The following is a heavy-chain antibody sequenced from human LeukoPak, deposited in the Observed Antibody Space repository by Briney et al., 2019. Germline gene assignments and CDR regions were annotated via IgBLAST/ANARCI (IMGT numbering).Heavy chain of an antibody. CDR2: ISGSGGST. CDR1: GFTFSSYA. Sequence: GGSLRLSCAASGFTFSSYAMSWVRQAPGKGLEWVSAISGSGGSTYYADSVKGRFTISRDNAKNSLYLQMNSLRAEDTAVYYCARIGYSSSSFDYWGQGTLVTVSS. J-gene: IGHJ4*02. D-gene: IGHD6-6*01. V-gene: IGHV3-23*01. CDR3: ARIGYSSSSFDY.